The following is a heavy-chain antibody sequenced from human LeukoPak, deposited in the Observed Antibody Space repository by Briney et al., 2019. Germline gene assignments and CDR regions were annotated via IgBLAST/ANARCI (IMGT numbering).Heavy chain of an antibody. CDR3: ARAGAPPVTTYYFDY. V-gene: IGHV1-8*03. CDR2: MNPNSGNT. J-gene: IGHJ4*02. Sequence: ASVKVSCKASGYTFTIYDINWVRQATGQGLEWMGWMNPNSGNTGYAQKFQGRVTITRNTSISTAYMELSSLRSEDTAVYYCARAGAPPVTTYYFDYWGQGTLVTVSS. D-gene: IGHD4-17*01. CDR1: GYTFTIYD.